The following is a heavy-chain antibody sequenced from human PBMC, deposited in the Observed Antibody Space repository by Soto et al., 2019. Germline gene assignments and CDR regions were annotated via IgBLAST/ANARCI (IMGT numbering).Heavy chain of an antibody. D-gene: IGHD7-27*01. V-gene: IGHV4-30-2*01. Sequence: QLQLQESGSGLVKPSQTLSLTCAVSGGSISSGGYSWSWIRQPPGKGLEWIGYIYHSGSTYYNPSLKSRVTISVARSKNQFSLKLSSVTAADTAVYYCARDHLGAYHAFDIWGQGTMVTVSS. CDR3: ARDHLGAYHAFDI. CDR2: IYHSGST. CDR1: GGSISSGGYS. J-gene: IGHJ3*02.